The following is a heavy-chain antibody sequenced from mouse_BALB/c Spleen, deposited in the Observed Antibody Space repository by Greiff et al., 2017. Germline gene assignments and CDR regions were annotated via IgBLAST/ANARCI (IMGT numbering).Heavy chain of an antibody. J-gene: IGHJ1*01. CDR1: GYTFTDYW. CDR2: IDTSDSYT. CDR3: ARGLLRLRYFDV. Sequence: QVQLQQPGAELVMPGASVKMSCKASGYTFTDYWMHWVKQRPGQGLEWIGAIDTSDSYTSYNQKFKGKATLTVDESSSTAYMQLSSLTSEDSAVYYCARGLLRLRYFDVWGAGTTVTVSS. V-gene: IGHV1-69*01. D-gene: IGHD1-2*01.